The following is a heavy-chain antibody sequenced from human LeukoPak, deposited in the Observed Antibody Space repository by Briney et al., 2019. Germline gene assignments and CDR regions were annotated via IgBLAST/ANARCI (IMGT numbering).Heavy chain of an antibody. CDR1: GFTFSSYE. CDR3: ARIGPDYYYDSSGYSVDY. Sequence: PGGSLRLSCAASGFTFSSYEMNWVRQAPGKGLEWVSYISSSGSTIYYADSVKARFTISRDNAKNSLYLQMNSLRAEDTAVYYCARIGPDYYYDSSGYSVDYWGQGTLVTVSS. J-gene: IGHJ4*02. D-gene: IGHD3-22*01. CDR2: ISSSGSTI. V-gene: IGHV3-48*03.